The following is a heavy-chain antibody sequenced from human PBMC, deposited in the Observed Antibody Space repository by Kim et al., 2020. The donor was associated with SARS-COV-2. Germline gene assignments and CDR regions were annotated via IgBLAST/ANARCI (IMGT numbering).Heavy chain of an antibody. CDR1: GASVRNPDYY. V-gene: IGHV4-39*01. J-gene: IGHJ4*02. CDR3: AITNYGTEV. CDR2: IYYTGST. D-gene: IGHD3-10*01. Sequence: SETLSLTCTVSGASVRNPDYYWGWIRQPPGKGLEWIATIYYTGSTYYNSSLKSRVTISVDTSKNQFSLRLYSVTAADTGFYYCAITNYGTEVWGPGTLVTVSS.